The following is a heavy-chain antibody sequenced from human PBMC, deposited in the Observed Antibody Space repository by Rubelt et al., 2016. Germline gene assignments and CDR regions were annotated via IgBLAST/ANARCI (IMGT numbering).Heavy chain of an antibody. V-gene: IGHV3-23*01. CDR1: GFSFSNYA. J-gene: IGHJ3*02. CDR2: MSETGSKI. CDR3: AKKDQLKAFDI. Sequence: EVQLLESGGGLVQPGGSLRLSCVASGFSFSNYAMSWVRQAPGKGLEWLSAMSETGSKIVYTDSVKGRFTISRDNSKNTLKMQMNSLRAEDTAVYYCAKKDQLKAFDIWGQGTMVTVSS.